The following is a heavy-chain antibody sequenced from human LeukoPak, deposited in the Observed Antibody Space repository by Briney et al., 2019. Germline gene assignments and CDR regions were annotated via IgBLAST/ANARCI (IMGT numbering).Heavy chain of an antibody. D-gene: IGHD5-18*01. CDR3: ARGLGEVDTAINDY. V-gene: IGHV4-34*01. CDR1: GGSFSGYY. CDR2: INHSGSN. Sequence: PSETLSLTCAVYGGSFSGYYWSWIRQPPGKGLEWIGEINHSGSNNYNPSPKSRVPISVDTSKNQFSLELSSVTAAGPAGYYCARGLGEVDTAINDYGGQGTLVTVSS. J-gene: IGHJ4*02.